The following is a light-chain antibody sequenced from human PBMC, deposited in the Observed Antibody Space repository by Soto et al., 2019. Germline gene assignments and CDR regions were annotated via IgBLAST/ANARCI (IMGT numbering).Light chain of an antibody. CDR3: QQSYSTSLIT. Sequence: DIQMTQSPSSLSASVGDRVTITCRASQSISSYLNWYQQKPGKAPKLLIYAASSLQSGVPSRFSGSGSGKDFTLTISSLQPEDFATYYCQQSYSTSLITFGQGTRLEIK. CDR1: QSISSY. V-gene: IGKV1-39*01. CDR2: AAS. J-gene: IGKJ5*01.